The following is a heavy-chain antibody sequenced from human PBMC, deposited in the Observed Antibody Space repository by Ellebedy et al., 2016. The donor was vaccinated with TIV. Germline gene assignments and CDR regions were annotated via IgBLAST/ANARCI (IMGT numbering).Heavy chain of an antibody. CDR2: INHSGST. CDR3: ASLAVAPDFYFDY. V-gene: IGHV4-34*01. Sequence: SETLSLTCAVYGGSFSGYYWTWIRQPPGKGLEWIGEINHSGSTSYNPSLKSRVTISVDTSKNQFSLKLSSVTAADTAVYYCASLAVAPDFYFDYWGQGTLVTVSS. CDR1: GGSFSGYY. D-gene: IGHD6-19*01. J-gene: IGHJ4*02.